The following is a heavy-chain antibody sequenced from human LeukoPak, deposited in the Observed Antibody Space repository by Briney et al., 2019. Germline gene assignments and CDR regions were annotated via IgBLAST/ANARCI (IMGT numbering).Heavy chain of an antibody. J-gene: IGHJ1*01. V-gene: IGHV7-4-1*02. CDR1: GYTFTSYA. CDR2: INTNTGNP. Sequence: ASVKVSCKASGYTFTSYAMNWVRQAPGQGLEWMGWINTNTGNPTYAQGFTGRFVFSLDTSVSTAYLQISSLKAEGTAVYYCARGNMIVVVITTGYFQHWGQGTLVTVSS. CDR3: ARGNMIVVVITTGYFQH. D-gene: IGHD3-22*01.